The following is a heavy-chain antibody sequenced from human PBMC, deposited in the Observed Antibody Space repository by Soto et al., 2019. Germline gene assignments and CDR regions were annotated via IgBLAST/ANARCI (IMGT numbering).Heavy chain of an antibody. CDR2: IWYDGSNQ. CDR3: ARDFLAPGN. V-gene: IGHV3-33*01. CDR1: GFTFSGYG. J-gene: IGHJ4*02. Sequence: PGGSLRLSCAASGFTFSGYGMHWVRQAPGKGLEWVAVIWYDGSNQYYADSAKGRFTISRDNSKNTLYLQMNSLRAEDTAMYYCARDFLAPGNWGQGTLVTVSS.